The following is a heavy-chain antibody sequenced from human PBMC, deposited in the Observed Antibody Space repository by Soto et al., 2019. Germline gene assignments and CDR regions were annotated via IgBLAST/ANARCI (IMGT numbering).Heavy chain of an antibody. V-gene: IGHV5-10-1*01. CDR3: ARQRYTSGWLTGPNYYYYYGMDV. D-gene: IGHD6-19*01. CDR1: GYSFNSYW. Sequence: GESLKISCQGSGYSFNSYWIGWVRQMPGKGLEWMGRIDPSDSYTNYSPSFQGHVTISADKSISTAYLQWSSLKASDTAMYYCARQRYTSGWLTGPNYYYYYGMDVWGQGTTVTVSS. J-gene: IGHJ6*02. CDR2: IDPSDSYT.